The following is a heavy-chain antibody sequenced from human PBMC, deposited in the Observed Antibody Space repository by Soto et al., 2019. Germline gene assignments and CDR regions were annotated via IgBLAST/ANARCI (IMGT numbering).Heavy chain of an antibody. Sequence: EVQLLESGGDLVQPGGSLRLSCAASGFTFSSYAMSWVRQAPGRGLEWVSSILGSGDNTFYADPVKGRFTMSRDNSKNTLFLQMNSLRAEDAAVYYCVKDRCGDITCLRPFQHWGQGTLVTVSS. D-gene: IGHD2-21*01. CDR1: GFTFSSYA. J-gene: IGHJ1*01. V-gene: IGHV3-23*01. CDR2: ILGSGDNT. CDR3: VKDRCGDITCLRPFQH.